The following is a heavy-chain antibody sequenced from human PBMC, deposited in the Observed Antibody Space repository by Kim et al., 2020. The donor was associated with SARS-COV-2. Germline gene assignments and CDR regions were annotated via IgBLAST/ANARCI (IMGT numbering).Heavy chain of an antibody. CDR3: ARGVGEVGATPYYYYGMDV. D-gene: IGHD1-26*01. Sequence: SETLSLTCAVSGGSISSGGYSWSWIRQPPGKGLEWIGYIYHSGSTYYNPSLKSRVTISVDRSKNQFSLKLSSVTAADTAVYYCARGVGEVGATPYYYYGMDVWGQGTTVTVSS. CDR1: GGSISSGGYS. V-gene: IGHV4-30-2*01. CDR2: IYHSGST. J-gene: IGHJ6*02.